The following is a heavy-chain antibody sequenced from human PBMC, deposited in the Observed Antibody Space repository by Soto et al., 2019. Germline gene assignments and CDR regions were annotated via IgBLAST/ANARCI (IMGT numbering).Heavy chain of an antibody. D-gene: IGHD3-22*01. CDR1: GFTFSTYG. V-gene: IGHV3-30*02. J-gene: IGHJ4*02. CDR2: MGNDGITT. Sequence: GGSLRLSCAASGFTFSTYGMHWVRQAPGRGLEWVAVMGNDGITTFYADSVKGRFTISRDNSKNTLFLQMNSLRADDTAVYYCAKGAMIVVASYFDYWGQGTLVTVSS. CDR3: AKGAMIVVASYFDY.